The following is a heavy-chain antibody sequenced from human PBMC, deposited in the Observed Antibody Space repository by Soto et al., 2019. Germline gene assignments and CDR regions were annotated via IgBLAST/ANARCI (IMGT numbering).Heavy chain of an antibody. V-gene: IGHV1-18*01. J-gene: IGHJ3*02. CDR1: GYSFSSHG. D-gene: IGHD5-18*01. CDR2: IGAYDGDT. Sequence: QVQLEQSGVEVKNPGASVKVSCKASGYSFSSHGISWVRQAPGQGLEWMGWIGAYDGDTNFAQNLQGRVTLTTDKSTSTAYMELTSLRSDDTAMYYCARDRGYRPDNFDIWGQGTMVIVNS. CDR3: ARDRGYRPDNFDI.